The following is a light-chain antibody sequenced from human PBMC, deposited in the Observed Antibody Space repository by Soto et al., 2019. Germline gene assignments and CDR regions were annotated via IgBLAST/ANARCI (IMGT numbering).Light chain of an antibody. J-gene: IGKJ1*01. CDR2: ATS. V-gene: IGKV1-39*01. Sequence: DIQMTQSRASLSASVGDRVTITCRASQSIISYVSWYQQKVGKAPKLLIYATSSLQRGGPARFRGSGSGTDFTLTISRLQPEDFATYYCQQSYSAPRTVGQGPKVHIK. CDR3: QQSYSAPRT. CDR1: QSIISY.